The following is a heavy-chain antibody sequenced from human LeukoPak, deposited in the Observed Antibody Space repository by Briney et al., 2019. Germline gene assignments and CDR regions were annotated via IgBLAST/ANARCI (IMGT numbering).Heavy chain of an antibody. J-gene: IGHJ4*02. CDR1: GGSFSGYY. CDR2: INHSGST. V-gene: IGHV4-34*01. D-gene: IGHD2-2*01. Sequence: PSETLSLTCAVYGGSFSGYYWSWIRQPPGKGLEWIGEINHSGSTNYNPSLKSRVTISVDTSKNQFSLKLSSVTAADTAVYYCARGGQHYCSSTSCRSPVKSKVFDYWGQGTLVTVSS. CDR3: ARGGQHYCSSTSCRSPVKSKVFDY.